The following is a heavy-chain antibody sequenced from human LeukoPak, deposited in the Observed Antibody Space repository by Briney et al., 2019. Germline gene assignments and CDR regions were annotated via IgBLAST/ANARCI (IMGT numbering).Heavy chain of an antibody. CDR3: ARDPPCSGGSCYYFDY. CDR2: ISYDGSNK. D-gene: IGHD2-15*01. CDR1: GFTFSSYA. J-gene: IGHJ4*02. Sequence: GRSLRLSCAASGFTFSSYAMHWVRQAPGKGLEWVAVISYDGSNKYYADSVKGRFTISRDNSKNTLYLQMNSPRAEDTAVYYCARDPPCSGGSCYYFDYWGQGTLVTVSS. V-gene: IGHV3-30-3*01.